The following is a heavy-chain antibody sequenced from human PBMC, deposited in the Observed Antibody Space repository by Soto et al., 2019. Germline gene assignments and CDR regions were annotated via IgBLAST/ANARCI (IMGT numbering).Heavy chain of an antibody. Sequence: EVQLVESGGGLVQPGGSLRLSCAASGFTFSSYSMNWVRQAPGKGLEWVSYISSSSSTIYYADSVKGRFTISRDNAKNSLYLQMNSLRDEDTAVYYCARDTYDSSGWGDSEWSYYFDYWGQGTLVTVSS. CDR2: ISSSSSTI. CDR1: GFTFSSYS. CDR3: ARDTYDSSGWGDSEWSYYFDY. V-gene: IGHV3-48*02. D-gene: IGHD3-22*01. J-gene: IGHJ4*02.